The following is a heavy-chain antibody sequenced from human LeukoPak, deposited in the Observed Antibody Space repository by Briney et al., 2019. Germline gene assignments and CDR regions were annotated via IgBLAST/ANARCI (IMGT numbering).Heavy chain of an antibody. J-gene: IGHJ3*02. CDR1: GGSISSGSYY. D-gene: IGHD1-26*01. Sequence: SETLSFTCTVSGGSISSGSYYWSRIRQPAGKGLEWIGRICTSGSTNYNPSLKSRVTISVDTSKNQFSLKLSSVTAADTAVYYCARANGSHRDAFDIWGQGTMVTVSS. CDR3: ARANGSHRDAFDI. V-gene: IGHV4-61*02. CDR2: ICTSGST.